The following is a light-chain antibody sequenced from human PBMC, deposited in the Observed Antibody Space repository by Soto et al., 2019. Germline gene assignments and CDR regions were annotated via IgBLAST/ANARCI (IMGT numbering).Light chain of an antibody. CDR3: QQGYSSRWT. CDR2: ATS. CDR1: QNIRSY. J-gene: IGKJ1*01. Sequence: DIQMTQSPSSLSASVGDRVTITCRASQNIRSYLNWYQQKPGKAPQLLIYATSSLQTGVPSRFSASGSGTDFSLVSSDLQPEDSATYYCQQGYSSRWTSGRGTKVEI. V-gene: IGKV1-39*01.